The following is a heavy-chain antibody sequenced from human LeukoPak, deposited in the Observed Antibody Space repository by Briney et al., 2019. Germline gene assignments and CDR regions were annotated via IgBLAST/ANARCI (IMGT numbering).Heavy chain of an antibody. V-gene: IGHV3-74*01. D-gene: IGHD3-22*01. J-gene: IGHJ4*02. Sequence: PGGALRLSCVASGFTFRSYWMHWVRQAPGGGLLWVSRINSDGTGTYADCEKARFTISRDKANNTLYMHMNSLRAEDTAVYYCTRDTRTCHSSGCWKPSDYWGQGALVTVSS. CDR3: TRDTRTCHSSGCWKPSDY. CDR1: GFTFRSYW. CDR2: INSDGTGT.